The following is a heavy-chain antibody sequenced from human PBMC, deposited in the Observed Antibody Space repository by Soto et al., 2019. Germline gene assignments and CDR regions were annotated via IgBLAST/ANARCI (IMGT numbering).Heavy chain of an antibody. CDR3: AKFGMSTIKRRPPYYIDY. D-gene: IGHD3-16*01. Sequence: GGSLRLSCAASGFTFSSYAMSWVRQALGKGLEWVSSISGSGGGTYYADSVKGRFTFSRDNSKTTLYLQMNSLSAEDTAVYYCAKFGMSTIKRRPPYYIDYWGQGALLSVSS. CDR2: ISGSGGGT. V-gene: IGHV3-23*01. CDR1: GFTFSSYA. J-gene: IGHJ4*02.